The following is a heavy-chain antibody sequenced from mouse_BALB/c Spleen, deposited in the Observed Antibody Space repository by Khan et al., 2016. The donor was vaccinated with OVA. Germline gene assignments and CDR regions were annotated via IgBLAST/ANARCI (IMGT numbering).Heavy chain of an antibody. Sequence: EVELVESGGDLVKPGGSLKLSCAASGFTFSTYGMSWVRQTPDKRLEWVATVSTGGSYTYSPNSVKGRITISRDNAKNTLYLQMSGLKAEDTAMFYCTRLAYYYGSEGFAYWGQGTLVTVSA. V-gene: IGHV5-6*01. CDR2: VSTGGSYT. CDR3: TRLAYYYGSEGFAY. D-gene: IGHD1-1*01. J-gene: IGHJ3*01. CDR1: GFTFSTYG.